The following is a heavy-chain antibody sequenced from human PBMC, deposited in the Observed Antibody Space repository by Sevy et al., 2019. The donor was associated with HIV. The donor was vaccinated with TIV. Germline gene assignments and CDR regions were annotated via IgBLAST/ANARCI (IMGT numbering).Heavy chain of an antibody. D-gene: IGHD3-22*01. Sequence: SETLSLTCTVSGGSISSYYWSWIRQPAGKGLEWIGRIYTSGSTNYNPSLKSRVTMSVDTSKNQFSLKLSSVTAADTAVYYCARNFLTYYYDSSGYYAPKDHGMDVWGQGTTVTVSS. CDR1: GGSISSYY. J-gene: IGHJ6*02. CDR2: IYTSGST. V-gene: IGHV4-4*07. CDR3: ARNFLTYYYDSSGYYAPKDHGMDV.